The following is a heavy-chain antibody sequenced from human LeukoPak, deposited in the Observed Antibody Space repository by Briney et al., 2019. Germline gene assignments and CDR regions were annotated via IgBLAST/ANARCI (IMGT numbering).Heavy chain of an antibody. CDR1: GFTFSTSP. J-gene: IGHJ4*02. D-gene: IGHD1-26*01. Sequence: PGGSLRLSCAASGFTFSTSPMNWVRQAPGKGPEWVSYISSSSGTIYYADSVKGRFTISRDNSKNTLHLQMDSLRAEDTAIYYCAKWPEGATPKFHYWGQGTLVTVSS. CDR2: ISSSSGTI. V-gene: IGHV3-48*01. CDR3: AKWPEGATPKFHY.